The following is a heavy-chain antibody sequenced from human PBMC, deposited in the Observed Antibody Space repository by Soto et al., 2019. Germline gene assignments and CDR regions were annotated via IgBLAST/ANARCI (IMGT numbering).Heavy chain of an antibody. Sequence: VGSLRLSCAASGFTFRNYAMHWVRQAPGKGLEWVATISYDGDNKYYTDSVKGPFTISRDNSKNTLYLQMNSLRPEDTAVYYCARPWGQLSTYYYGMDTWGQGTTVTVPS. V-gene: IGHV3-30-3*01. CDR3: ARPWGQLSTYYYGMDT. CDR1: GFTFRNYA. D-gene: IGHD3-16*01. CDR2: ISYDGDNK. J-gene: IGHJ6*02.